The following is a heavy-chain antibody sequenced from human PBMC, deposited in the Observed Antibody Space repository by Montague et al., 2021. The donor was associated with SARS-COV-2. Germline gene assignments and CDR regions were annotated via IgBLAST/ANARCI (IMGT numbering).Heavy chain of an antibody. J-gene: IGHJ4*02. Sequence: SETLSLTCSVSGYSISSGYYWGCIRQPPGKGLEWVGCISYIGKTYYSPPLKSRLTISLDSSKNQFSLQARFATAADTAVYYCVRVWDNRERDYWGQGTLVTVSS. V-gene: IGHV4-38-2*02. CDR1: GYSISSGYY. CDR3: VRVWDNRERDY. CDR2: ISYIGKT. D-gene: IGHD1/OR15-1a*01.